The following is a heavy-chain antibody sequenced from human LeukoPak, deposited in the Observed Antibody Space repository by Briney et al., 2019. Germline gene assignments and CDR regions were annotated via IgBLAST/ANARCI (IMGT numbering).Heavy chain of an antibody. CDR1: DGSFSSYY. D-gene: IGHD3-10*01. J-gene: IGHJ6*03. CDR3: ARRGYYYYYYMDV. CDR2: INHSGST. Sequence: SETLSLTCGVYDGSFSSYYWSWIRQPPGKGLEWIGEINHSGSTNYNPSLKSRLTISVDTSKNQFSLKLSSVTAADTAVYYCARRGYYYYYYMDVWGKGTTVTISS. V-gene: IGHV4-34*01.